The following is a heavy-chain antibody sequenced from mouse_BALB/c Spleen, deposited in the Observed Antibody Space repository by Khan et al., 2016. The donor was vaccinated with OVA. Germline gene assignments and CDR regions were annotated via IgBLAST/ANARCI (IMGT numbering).Heavy chain of an antibody. D-gene: IGHD1-1*01. Sequence: VQLQQSGPGLVKPSQSLSLTCSVTGYLITSGCYWNWIRQFPGNKLEWMGHISYDGNNNYNPSLKNRISITRDTSKNQFFLRLKSVTTEDTATYYCARDEGYYYGDYFDYWGQGTTLTVSS. CDR3: ARDEGYYYGDYFDY. V-gene: IGHV3-6*02. CDR1: GYLITSGCY. CDR2: ISYDGNN. J-gene: IGHJ2*01.